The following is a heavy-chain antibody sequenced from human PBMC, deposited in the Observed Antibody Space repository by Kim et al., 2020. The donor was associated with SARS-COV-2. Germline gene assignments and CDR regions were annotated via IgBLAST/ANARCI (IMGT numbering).Heavy chain of an antibody. D-gene: IGHD3-16*02. J-gene: IGHJ5*02. V-gene: IGHV4-34*01. Sequence: SETLSLTCAVYGGSFSGYYWSWIRQPPGKGLEWIGEINHSGSTNYNPSLKSRVTISVDTSKNQFSLKLSSVTAADTAVYYCARARYDYVWGSYRRDNWFDPWGQGTLVTVSS. CDR2: INHSGST. CDR1: GGSFSGYY. CDR3: ARARYDYVWGSYRRDNWFDP.